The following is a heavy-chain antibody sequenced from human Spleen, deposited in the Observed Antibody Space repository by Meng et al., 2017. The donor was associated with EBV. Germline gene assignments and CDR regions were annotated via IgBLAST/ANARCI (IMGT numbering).Heavy chain of an antibody. D-gene: IGHD3-10*01. CDR2: IIPLFGTS. CDR1: GGSFSSYS. Sequence: QLQLVQSGAGVKKPGSSMKVSCKASGGSFSSYSFSWVRQAPGQGLEWMAGIIPLFGTSNYAQKFQDRVTISADESTSTHYMELSSLRSEDTAVYYCASESGRGYTPNYWGQGTLVTVSS. J-gene: IGHJ4*02. CDR3: ASESGRGYTPNY. V-gene: IGHV1-69*01.